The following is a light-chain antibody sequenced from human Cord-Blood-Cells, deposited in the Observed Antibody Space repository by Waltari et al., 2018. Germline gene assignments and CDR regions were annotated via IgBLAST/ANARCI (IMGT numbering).Light chain of an antibody. Sequence: QSALTQPRSVSGSPGQSVTISCTGTSNDVGGYNYVSWYQPHPGKAPKLMIYDVSKRPSGVPDRFSGSKSGNTASLTISGLQAEDEADYYCCSYAGSYNWVFGGGTKLTVL. CDR1: SNDVGGYNY. V-gene: IGLV2-11*01. CDR2: DVS. J-gene: IGLJ3*02. CDR3: CSYAGSYNWV.